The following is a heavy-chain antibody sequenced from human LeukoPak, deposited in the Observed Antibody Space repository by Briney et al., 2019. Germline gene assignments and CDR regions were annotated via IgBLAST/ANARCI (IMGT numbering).Heavy chain of an antibody. CDR1: GFIINTSY. CDR3: ARDAYTIRWYYY. D-gene: IGHD6-13*01. CDR2: INSDGST. J-gene: IGHJ4*02. Sequence: GGSLRLSCAASGFIINTSYMTCVRQAPGKGLEWVSLINSDGSTYYADSVKGRFTISRDNSNNTLYLQMNSLRAEDTAVYYCARDAYTIRWYYYWGQGTRVTVSS. V-gene: IGHV3-53*01.